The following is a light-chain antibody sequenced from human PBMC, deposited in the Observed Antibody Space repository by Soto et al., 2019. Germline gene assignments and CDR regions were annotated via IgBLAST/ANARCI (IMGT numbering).Light chain of an antibody. Sequence: IVLTQYPGTLSLSPGERATLSCRAIQSVSSSYLAWYQQKPGQAPRLLIYGASSRATGIPDRFSGSGSGTDFTLSISRLEPEDFAVYYCQQYGSSPPRTFGQGTKVDIK. CDR2: GAS. CDR1: QSVSSSY. V-gene: IGKV3-20*01. J-gene: IGKJ1*01. CDR3: QQYGSSPPRT.